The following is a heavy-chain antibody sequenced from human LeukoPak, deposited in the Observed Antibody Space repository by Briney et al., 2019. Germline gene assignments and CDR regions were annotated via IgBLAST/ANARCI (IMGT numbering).Heavy chain of an antibody. J-gene: IGHJ4*02. V-gene: IGHV1-69*04. CDR3: ARGDHSSGWYVSDY. D-gene: IGHD6-19*01. Sequence: SVKVSCKASGGTFSSYAISWVRQAPGQGLEWMGRIIPILGIANYVQKFQGRVTITADKSTSTAYMELSSLRSEDTAVYYCARGDHSSGWYVSDYWGQGTLVTVSS. CDR1: GGTFSSYA. CDR2: IIPILGIA.